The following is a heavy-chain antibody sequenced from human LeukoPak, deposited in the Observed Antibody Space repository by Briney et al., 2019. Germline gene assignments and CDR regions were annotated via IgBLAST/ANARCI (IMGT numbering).Heavy chain of an antibody. CDR3: ARGRGSTSRY. CDR1: GYTFTSYG. D-gene: IGHD5-12*01. Sequence: GASVKVSCKASGYTFTSYGITWVRQAPGQGLEWMGWISTYNGHTNYAQNLQGRVTMTTDTSTSTAYMELRSLRSDDTAVYYCARGRGSTSRYWGQGTLVTVSS. J-gene: IGHJ4*02. V-gene: IGHV1-18*01. CDR2: ISTYNGHT.